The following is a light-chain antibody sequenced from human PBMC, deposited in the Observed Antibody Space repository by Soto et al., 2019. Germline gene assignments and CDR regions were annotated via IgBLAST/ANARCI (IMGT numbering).Light chain of an antibody. Sequence: DIRMTQSPSTLSASVGDRVTITCRASQSISNWLAWYQQKPGKAPKLLIYKASSLESGVPSRFSGSGSGTEFTINISNLQPDDFATYYCQQYNSYPALTFGGGTKVEIK. CDR3: QQYNSYPALT. V-gene: IGKV1-5*03. J-gene: IGKJ4*01. CDR2: KAS. CDR1: QSISNW.